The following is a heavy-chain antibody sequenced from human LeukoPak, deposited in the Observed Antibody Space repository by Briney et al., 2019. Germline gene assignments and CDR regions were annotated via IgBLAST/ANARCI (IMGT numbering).Heavy chain of an antibody. CDR3: AKDRGELEPTEYFAY. CDR2: IWYDGSNK. Sequence: PGGSLRLSCAASGFTFSSYGMHWVRQAPGKGLEWVAVIWYDGSNKYYADSVKGRFTIFRDNSKNTLYLQMNSLRAEDTAVYYCAKDRGELEPTEYFAYWGQGTLVTVSS. V-gene: IGHV3-33*06. D-gene: IGHD1-1*01. CDR1: GFTFSSYG. J-gene: IGHJ4*02.